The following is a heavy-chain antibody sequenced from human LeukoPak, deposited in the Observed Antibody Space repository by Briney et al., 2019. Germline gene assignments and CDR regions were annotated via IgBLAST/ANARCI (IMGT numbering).Heavy chain of an antibody. CDR1: GFTFSSYS. CDR3: ARDRRYYDSSGYSAHNWFDP. D-gene: IGHD3-22*01. J-gene: IGHJ5*02. Sequence: GGSLRLSCAASGFTFSSYSMNWVRQAPGKGLEWVSSISSSSSYIYYADSVKGRFTISRDNAKNSLYLQMNSLRAEDTAVYYCARDRRYYDSSGYSAHNWFDPWGQGTLVTVSS. CDR2: ISSSSSYI. V-gene: IGHV3-21*01.